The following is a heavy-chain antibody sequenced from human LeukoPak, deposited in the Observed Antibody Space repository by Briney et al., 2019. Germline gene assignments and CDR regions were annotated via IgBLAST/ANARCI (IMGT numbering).Heavy chain of an antibody. CDR1: GYTFTSYD. CDR3: ARAYDFWSGYLY. CDR2: MNPNSGNT. J-gene: IGHJ4*02. Sequence: ASVKVSCKASGYTFTSYDINWVRQATGQGLEWMGWMNPNSGNTGYAQKFQGRVTMTKNTSISTAYMELSSLRSEDTAVYYCARAYDFWSGYLYWGQGTLVTVSS. D-gene: IGHD3-3*01. V-gene: IGHV1-8*01.